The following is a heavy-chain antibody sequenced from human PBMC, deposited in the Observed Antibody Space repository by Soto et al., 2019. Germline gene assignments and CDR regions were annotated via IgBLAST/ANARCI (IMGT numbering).Heavy chain of an antibody. J-gene: IGHJ6*03. Sequence: EVQLLESGGGLVQPGGSLRLSCAASGFTFSSYAMSWVRQAPGKGLEWVSAISGSGGGTYYADSVKGRFTISRDNSKNTLYLQMNSLRAEDTAIYYCSKPLSLGVVTYYMDVWGKGTTVTVSS. D-gene: IGHD3-3*01. CDR1: GFTFSSYA. V-gene: IGHV3-23*01. CDR2: ISGSGGGT. CDR3: SKPLSLGVVTYYMDV.